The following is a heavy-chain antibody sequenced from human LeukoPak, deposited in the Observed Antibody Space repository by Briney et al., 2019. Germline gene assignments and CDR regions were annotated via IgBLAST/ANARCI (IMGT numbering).Heavy chain of an antibody. CDR3: ARYCGGDCYGMDV. CDR2: IKQDGSEK. D-gene: IGHD2-21*02. J-gene: IGHJ6*02. V-gene: IGHV3-7*01. Sequence: GGSLRLSCAASGFTFNTYSLNWVRQAPGKGLEWVANIKQDGSEKDYVDSVKGRFTISRDNPKNSLYLQMNSLRAEDTAVYYCARYCGGDCYGMDVWGQGTTVNVSS. CDR1: GFTFNTYS.